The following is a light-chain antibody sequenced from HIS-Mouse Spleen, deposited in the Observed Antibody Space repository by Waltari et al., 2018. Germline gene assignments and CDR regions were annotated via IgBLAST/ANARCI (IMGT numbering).Light chain of an antibody. V-gene: IGLV1-47*01. Sequence: QSVLTQPPSASGTPGQRVTISCSGSSSNIGSNYVYWYQHLPGTAPKLLIYRNNQRPSGVPARFSGSKSGTSASLAISGLRSEDEADYYCAAWDDSLSGPVFGGGTKLTVL. CDR1: SSNIGSNY. CDR3: AAWDDSLSGPV. J-gene: IGLJ3*02. CDR2: RNN.